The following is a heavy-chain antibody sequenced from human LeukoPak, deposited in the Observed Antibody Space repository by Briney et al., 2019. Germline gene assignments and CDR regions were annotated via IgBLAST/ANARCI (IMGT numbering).Heavy chain of an antibody. D-gene: IGHD2-15*01. CDR3: ARVACSGGSCYFEYFQH. V-gene: IGHV1-69*05. CDR1: GGTFSSYA. J-gene: IGHJ1*01. CDR2: IIPIFGTA. Sequence: SVKVSCKASGGTFSSYAISWVRQAPGQGLEWMGGIIPIFGTANYAQKFQGRVTITTDESTNTAYMELSSLRSEDTAVYYCARVACSGGSCYFEYFQHWGQGTLVTVSS.